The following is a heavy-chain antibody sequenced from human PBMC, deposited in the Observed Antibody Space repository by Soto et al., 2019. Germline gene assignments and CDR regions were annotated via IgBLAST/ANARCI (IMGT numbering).Heavy chain of an antibody. J-gene: IGHJ3*02. Sequence: GASVKVSCKASGGTFSSYAISWVRQAPGQGLEWMGGIIPIFGTANYAQKFQGRVTITADESTSTAYMELSSLRSEDMAVYYCARGSSSSDAFDIWGQGTMVTVSS. CDR2: IIPIFGTA. CDR1: GGTFSSYA. CDR3: ARGSSSSDAFDI. D-gene: IGHD6-13*01. V-gene: IGHV1-69*13.